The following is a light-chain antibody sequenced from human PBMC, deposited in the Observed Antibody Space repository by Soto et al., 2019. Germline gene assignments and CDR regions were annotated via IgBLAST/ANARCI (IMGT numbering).Light chain of an antibody. CDR1: SSDVGGYNY. CDR3: SSYTSSTTLI. CDR2: EVS. V-gene: IGLV2-14*01. J-gene: IGLJ2*01. Sequence: QSALNQPASVSGSPGQSITISCTGTSSDVGGYNYVSWYQQHPGKVPKLMIYEVSNRPSGISNRFSGSKSGNTASLTISGLQADDEADYYCSSYTSSTTLIFGGGTQLTVL.